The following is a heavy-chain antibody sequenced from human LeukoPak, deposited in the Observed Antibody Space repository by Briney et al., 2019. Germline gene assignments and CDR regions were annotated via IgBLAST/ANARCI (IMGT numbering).Heavy chain of an antibody. CDR3: AKGGRRDGYNYGGYFDY. J-gene: IGHJ4*02. Sequence: GRSLRLSCAASGFTFSSYGMHWVRQAPGKGLEWVAVISYDGSNKYYADSVKGRFTISRDNSKNTLYLQMNSLRAEDTAVYYCAKGGRRDGYNYGGYFDYWGQGTLVTVSS. CDR1: GFTFSSYG. CDR2: ISYDGSNK. D-gene: IGHD5-24*01. V-gene: IGHV3-30*18.